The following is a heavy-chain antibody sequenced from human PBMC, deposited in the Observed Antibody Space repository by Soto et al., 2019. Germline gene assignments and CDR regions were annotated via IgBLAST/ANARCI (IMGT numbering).Heavy chain of an antibody. D-gene: IGHD3-9*01. J-gene: IGHJ5*02. V-gene: IGHV4-34*01. CDR3: ARTRYFDWLLRNYNWFDP. Sequence: SETLSLTCAVYGGSFSGYYWSWIRQPPGQGLKWIGEINHSGSTNYNPSLKSRVTISVDTSKNQFSLKLSSVTAADTAVYYCARTRYFDWLLRNYNWFDPWGQGTLVT. CDR2: INHSGST. CDR1: GGSFSGYY.